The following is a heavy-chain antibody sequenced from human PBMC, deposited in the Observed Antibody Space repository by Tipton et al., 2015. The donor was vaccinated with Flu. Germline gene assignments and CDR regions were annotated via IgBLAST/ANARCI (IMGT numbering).Heavy chain of an antibody. CDR2: ISSSGSTI. V-gene: IGHV3-48*03. Sequence: VQLVQSGGALTQPGESLKLSCAASGFAVSSHHMIWVRQAPGKGLEWLSYISSSGSTISYADSVRGRFTISRDNAKNSLYLQLNSLRAEDTAVYYCASLTGDDYWGQGNLVTVSS. CDR3: ASLTGDDY. CDR1: GFAVSSHH. D-gene: IGHD7-27*01. J-gene: IGHJ4*02.